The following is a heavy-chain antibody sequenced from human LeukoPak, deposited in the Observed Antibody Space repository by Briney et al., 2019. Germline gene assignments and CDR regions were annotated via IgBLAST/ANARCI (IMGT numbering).Heavy chain of an antibody. CDR2: ISWDGGST. CDR1: GFTFDDYA. Sequence: GGSLRLSCAASGFTFDDYAMHWVRQAPGKGLEWVSLISWDGGSTYYADSVKGRFTISRDNSKNSLYLKMNSLRAEDTALYYCATSGYSYGYHPWRHWGQGTLVTVSS. D-gene: IGHD5-18*01. J-gene: IGHJ4*02. CDR3: ATSGYSYGYHPWRH. V-gene: IGHV3-43D*03.